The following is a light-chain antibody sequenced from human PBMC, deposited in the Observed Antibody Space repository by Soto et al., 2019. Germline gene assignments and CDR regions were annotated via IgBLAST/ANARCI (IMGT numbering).Light chain of an antibody. V-gene: IGKV3-20*01. CDR1: QSVSSY. CDR2: GAS. Sequence: EIVLTQSPATLSLSPGKRATLSCRASQSVSSYLAWYQQKRGQAPRLLIHGASSRATGIPDRFSGSGSGTDFTLTISRLEPEDFAVYYCQQYGGSPRTFGQGTKVDIK. CDR3: QQYGGSPRT. J-gene: IGKJ1*01.